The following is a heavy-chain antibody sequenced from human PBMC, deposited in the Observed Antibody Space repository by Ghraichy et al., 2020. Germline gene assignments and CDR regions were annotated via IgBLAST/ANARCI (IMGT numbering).Heavy chain of an antibody. CDR1: GGSISSYY. CDR3: ARSPRGYSYGSFLPYYYYGMDV. CDR2: IYYSGST. J-gene: IGHJ6*02. D-gene: IGHD5-18*01. V-gene: IGHV4-59*08. Sequence: SETLSLTCTVSGGSISSYYWSWIRQPPGKGLEWIGYIYYSGSTNYNPSLKSRVTISVDTSKNQFSLKLSSVTAADTAVYYCARSPRGYSYGSFLPYYYYGMDVWGQGTTVTVSS.